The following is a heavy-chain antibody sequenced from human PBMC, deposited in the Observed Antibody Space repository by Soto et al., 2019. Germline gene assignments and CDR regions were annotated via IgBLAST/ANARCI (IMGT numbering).Heavy chain of an antibody. D-gene: IGHD4-4*01. CDR1: EFTFRTYW. CDR3: ARENRDSNYSHFDY. CDR2: IKEDGSEK. Sequence: GGTLRLSCAAFEFTFRTYWMSWLRQAPGKGLEWVANIKEDGSEKYYVDSVKGRFTISRDNAEKSLYLQMDSLRAEDTAVYYCARENRDSNYSHFDYWGQGA. V-gene: IGHV3-7*01. J-gene: IGHJ4*02.